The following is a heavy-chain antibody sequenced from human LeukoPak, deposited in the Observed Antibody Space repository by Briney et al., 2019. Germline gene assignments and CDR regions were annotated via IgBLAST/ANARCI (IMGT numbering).Heavy chain of an antibody. V-gene: IGHV3-66*01. J-gene: IGHJ3*01. D-gene: IGHD2-21*01. CDR2: IYSGGST. Sequence: GGSLRLSCAASGFTVSSNYMNWVRQAPGKGLEWVSVIYSGGSTYYADSVKGRFTISRDNSKNTLYFQMNSLRAEDTAVYYCARDQGYSRAFDLWGQGTMVTVSS. CDR3: ARDQGYSRAFDL. CDR1: GFTVSSNY.